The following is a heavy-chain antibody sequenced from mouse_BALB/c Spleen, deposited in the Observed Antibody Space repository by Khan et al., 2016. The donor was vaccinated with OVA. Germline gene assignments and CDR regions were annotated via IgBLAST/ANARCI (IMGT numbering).Heavy chain of an antibody. J-gene: IGHJ4*01. V-gene: IGHV2-6-4*01. D-gene: IGHD2-10*02. Sequence: QVQLKESGPGLVAPSQSLSITCTVSGFSLSRYSVHWVRQPPGKGLEWLGMIWSGGSTDYNSALESRLSIIKDNSTSQVFLKMNSLQTDDTAMYYCARKKYGNYVSLDYWGQGTSVTVSS. CDR1: GFSLSRYS. CDR3: ARKKYGNYVSLDY. CDR2: IWSGGST.